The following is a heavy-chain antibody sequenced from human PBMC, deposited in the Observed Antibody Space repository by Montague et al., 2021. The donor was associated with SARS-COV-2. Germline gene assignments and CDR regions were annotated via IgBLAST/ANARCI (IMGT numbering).Heavy chain of an antibody. D-gene: IGHD5/OR15-5a*01. CDR1: GFTFSKYS. V-gene: IGHV3-21*01. Sequence: SLRLSCAASGFTFSKYSMNWVRQALGKGLEWVSSISTSSLYIYYAASVKGRFTISRANAKNSLFLQMDSLRAEDTAVYYCARALSASYSVGGDSFDIWGQGTMVTVSS. CDR2: ISTSSLYI. J-gene: IGHJ3*02. CDR3: ARALSASYSVGGDSFDI.